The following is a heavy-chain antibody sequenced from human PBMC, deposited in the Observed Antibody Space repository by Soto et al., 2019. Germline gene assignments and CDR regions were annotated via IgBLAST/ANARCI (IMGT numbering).Heavy chain of an antibody. CDR2: IRKDGTQE. D-gene: IGHD3-22*01. CDR3: AGAATYRDSTVYYDVFDI. V-gene: IGHV3-7*05. Sequence: DVQLMESGGGLVQPGGSLRLSCAASGFTFENYWMTWVRQAPGKGLEWVANIRKDGTQEHYVDSVEGRFSVSRDNARASLYLQMNSLRIEDTAVYYCAGAATYRDSTVYYDVFDIWGQGTMVTVSP. CDR1: GFTFENYW. J-gene: IGHJ3*02.